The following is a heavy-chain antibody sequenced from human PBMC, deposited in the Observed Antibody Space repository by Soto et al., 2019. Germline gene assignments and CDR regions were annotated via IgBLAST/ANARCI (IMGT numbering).Heavy chain of an antibody. Sequence: QVQLVQSGAEVKKPGSSVKVSCKASGGTFSSYAVSWVRQAPGQGLEWMGGIIPIFGTVNYAQKFQGRVTITADESTSTAYMELSSLRSEDTAVYYCARGGVWVSGWSPFDYWGQGTLVTVSS. D-gene: IGHD6-19*01. CDR1: GGTFSSYA. J-gene: IGHJ4*02. CDR2: IIPIFGTV. V-gene: IGHV1-69*01. CDR3: ARGGVWVSGWSPFDY.